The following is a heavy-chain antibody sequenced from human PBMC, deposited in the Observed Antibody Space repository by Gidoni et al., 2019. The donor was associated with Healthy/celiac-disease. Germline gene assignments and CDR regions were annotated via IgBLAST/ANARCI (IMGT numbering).Heavy chain of an antibody. CDR2: IDPGDSDT. CDR1: GSTFTSYW. CDR3: ARWEPYYDSSGLADY. V-gene: IGHV5-51*03. Sequence: EVQLVQSGAEVKKPGASLKLSCTGSGSTFTSYWIGWVRQMPGKGLEWMGIIDPGDSDTRYSPSFQGQVTISADKSISTAYLQWSSLKASDTAMYYCARWEPYYDSSGLADYWGQGTLVTVSS. J-gene: IGHJ4*02. D-gene: IGHD3-22*01.